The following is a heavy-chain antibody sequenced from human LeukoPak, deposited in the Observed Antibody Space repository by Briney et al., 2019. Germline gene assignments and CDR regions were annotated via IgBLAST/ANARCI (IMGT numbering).Heavy chain of an antibody. CDR1: GGSISSGGYY. J-gene: IGHJ2*01. CDR3: ARGVDSSGYYYDWYFDL. CDR2: IYYSGST. Sequence: SETLSLTCTVSGGSISSGGYYWSWIRQHPGKGLEWIVYIYYSGSTYYNPSLKSRVTISVDTSKDQFSLKLSSVTAADTAVYYCARGVDSSGYYYDWYFDLWGRGTLVTVSS. D-gene: IGHD3-22*01. V-gene: IGHV4-31*03.